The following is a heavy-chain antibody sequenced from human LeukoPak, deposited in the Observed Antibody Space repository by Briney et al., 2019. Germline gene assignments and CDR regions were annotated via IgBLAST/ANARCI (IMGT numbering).Heavy chain of an antibody. Sequence: PGESLKISCKGSGYSFTNYWIGWVRQMPGKGLEWMGIIYPGDPDTRYSPSFQGQVTISADKSISTAYLQWSSLKASDTAMYYCARLGPGYYSGNYGKGFDIWGQGTMVTVSS. V-gene: IGHV5-51*01. CDR3: ARLGPGYYSGNYGKGFDI. CDR2: IYPGDPDT. J-gene: IGHJ3*02. CDR1: GYSFTNYW. D-gene: IGHD1-26*01.